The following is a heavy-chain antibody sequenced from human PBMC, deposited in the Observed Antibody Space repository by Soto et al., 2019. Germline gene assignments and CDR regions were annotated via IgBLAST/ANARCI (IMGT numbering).Heavy chain of an antibody. Sequence: ASVKVSCKASGYTFTSYGISWVRQAPGQGLEWMGWISAYNGNTNYAQKLQGRVTMTTDTSTSTAYMELRSLRADDTVVYYCARVYGDYVSYSYYMDVWCKGTTVTVSS. CDR1: GYTFTSYG. J-gene: IGHJ6*03. CDR3: ARVYGDYVSYSYYMDV. V-gene: IGHV1-18*01. CDR2: ISAYNGNT. D-gene: IGHD4-17*01.